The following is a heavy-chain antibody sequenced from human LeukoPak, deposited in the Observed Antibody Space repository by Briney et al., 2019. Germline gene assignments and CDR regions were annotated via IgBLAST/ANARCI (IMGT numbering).Heavy chain of an antibody. J-gene: IGHJ6*02. Sequence: SVKVSCKDSGGTFSSYTINWVRQAPGQGLEWAGGIIPILGTDHCAQNFQGRVTITADESTNTAYMELSSLTSEDTAVYYCARGGLTYYYGSGSYSHMDVWGQGTTVTVSS. CDR2: IIPILGTD. CDR1: GGTFSSYT. V-gene: IGHV1-69*13. CDR3: ARGGLTYYYGSGSYSHMDV. D-gene: IGHD3-10*01.